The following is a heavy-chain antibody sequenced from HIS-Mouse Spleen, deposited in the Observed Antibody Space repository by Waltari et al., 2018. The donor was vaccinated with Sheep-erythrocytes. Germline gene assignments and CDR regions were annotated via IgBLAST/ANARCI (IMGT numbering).Heavy chain of an antibody. CDR1: GFTFSSYA. CDR3: AKRRTGDGGLDY. V-gene: IGHV3-23*01. Sequence: EVQLLESGGGLVQPGGSLRLSCSASGFTFSSYAMSWVRRAPGKGREWVEAIRGSGGSTSDAESWKGRFTISRDNSKTTLYRQMNSLRAEDTAVYYCAKRRTGDGGLDYWGQGTLVTVSS. D-gene: IGHD7-27*01. CDR2: IRGSGGST. J-gene: IGHJ4*02.